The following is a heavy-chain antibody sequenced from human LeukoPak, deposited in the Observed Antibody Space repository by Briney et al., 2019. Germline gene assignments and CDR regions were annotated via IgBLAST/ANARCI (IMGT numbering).Heavy chain of an antibody. J-gene: IGHJ4*02. Sequence: GGSLRLSCAASGFTFSSYWMSWVRQAPGKGLEWVSAISGSGGSTYYADSVKGRFTISRDNSKNTLYLQMNSLRAEDTAVYYCAKAPYDSSGALDYWGQGTLVTVSS. D-gene: IGHD3-22*01. V-gene: IGHV3-23*01. CDR1: GFTFSSYW. CDR3: AKAPYDSSGALDY. CDR2: ISGSGGST.